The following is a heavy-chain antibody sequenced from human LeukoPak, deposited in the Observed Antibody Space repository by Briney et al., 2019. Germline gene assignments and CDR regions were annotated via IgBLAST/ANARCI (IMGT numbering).Heavy chain of an antibody. Sequence: PGGSLRLSCAASGFTFSSYWMSWVRQAPGKGLEWVANIKQDGSEKYYVDSVKGRFTISRDNAKNSLYLQMNSLRAEDTAVYYCARDANGNYSPLYYFDHWGQGTLVTVSS. D-gene: IGHD4-17*01. CDR3: ARDANGNYSPLYYFDH. J-gene: IGHJ4*02. CDR1: GFTFSSYW. CDR2: IKQDGSEK. V-gene: IGHV3-7*01.